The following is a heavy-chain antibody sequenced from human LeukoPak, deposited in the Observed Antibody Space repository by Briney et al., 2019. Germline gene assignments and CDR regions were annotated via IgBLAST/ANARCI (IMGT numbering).Heavy chain of an antibody. CDR1: GGSISSYY. J-gene: IGHJ4*02. V-gene: IGHV4-59*01. CDR3: ARDLSSYFDY. D-gene: IGHD2-2*01. CDR2: IYYSGST. Sequence: SETLSLTCTVAGGSISSYYWSWIRQPPGKGLEWIGYIYYSGSTNYNPSLKSRVTISVDTSKNLFSLKLSSVTAADTALYYCARDLSSYFDYWGQGTLVTVSS.